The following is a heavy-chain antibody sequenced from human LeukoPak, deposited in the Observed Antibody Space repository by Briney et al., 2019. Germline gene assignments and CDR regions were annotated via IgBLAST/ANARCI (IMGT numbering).Heavy chain of an antibody. J-gene: IGHJ6*03. D-gene: IGHD6-13*01. V-gene: IGHV4-34*01. CDR3: ARIGKSIAAAGTNYYYYMDV. CDR2: INHSGST. CDR1: GGSFSGYY. Sequence: SETLSLTCGVYGGSFSGYYWSWIRQPPGKGLEWIGEINHSGSTNYNPSLKSRVTISVDTSKNQFSLKLSSVTAADTAVYYCARIGKSIAAAGTNYYYYMDVWGKGTTVTVSS.